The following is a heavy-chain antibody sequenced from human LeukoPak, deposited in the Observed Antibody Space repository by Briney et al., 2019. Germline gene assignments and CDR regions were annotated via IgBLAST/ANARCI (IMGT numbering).Heavy chain of an antibody. CDR1: GGSISSYY. CDR3: AATGPVVTAEWYFDL. CDR2: IYYSGST. J-gene: IGHJ2*01. D-gene: IGHD2-21*02. V-gene: IGHV4-59*08. Sequence: SETLSLTCTVSGGSISSYYWSWIRQPPGKGLEWIGYIYYSGSTNYNPSLKSRVTISVDTSKNQFSLKLSSVTAADTAVYYCAATGPVVTAEWYFDLWGRGTLVTVSS.